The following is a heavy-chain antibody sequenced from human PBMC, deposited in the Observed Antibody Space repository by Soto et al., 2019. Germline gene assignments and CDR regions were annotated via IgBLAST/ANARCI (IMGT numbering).Heavy chain of an antibody. CDR2: ISYDGSNK. Sequence: QVQLVESGGGVVQPGRSLRLSCAASXXTXSSYAMHWVRQAPGKGLEWVAVISYDGSNKYYADSVKGRFTISRDNSKNTLYLQMNSLRXXXTXXXXXXXXXXXXXXXDYWGQGTLVTVSS. V-gene: IGHV3-30-3*01. CDR3: XXXXXXXXXXDY. CDR1: XXTXSSYA. J-gene: IGHJ4*02.